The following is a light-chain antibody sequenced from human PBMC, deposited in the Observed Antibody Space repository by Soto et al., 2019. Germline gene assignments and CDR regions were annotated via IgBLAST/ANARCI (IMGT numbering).Light chain of an antibody. CDR1: QSVLYSSNNKNY. CDR3: QQYYSTPRT. J-gene: IGKJ1*01. V-gene: IGKV4-1*01. CDR2: WAS. Sequence: DIVMTQSPDSLAVSLGERATINCKSSQSVLYSSNNKNYLAWYQQKPGQPPKLLIYWASTRESGVPDRFSGSGSGTDFNLTIRRLQAEDVAFYYCQQYYSTPRTFGQGTKVEIK.